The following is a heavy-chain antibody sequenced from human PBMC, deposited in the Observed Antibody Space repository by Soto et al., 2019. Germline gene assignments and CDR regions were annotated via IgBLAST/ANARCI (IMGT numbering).Heavy chain of an antibody. CDR1: GFTFARYS. CDR2: ISSTTNYI. Sequence: GVSLRLSCAASGFTFARYSMNWVRQAPGKGLEWVSSISSTTNYIYYGDSMKGRFTISRYNAKNSLYLEMNSLRAEDTAVYYCARESEDLTSNFDYWGQGTLVTVSS. CDR3: ARESEDLTSNFDY. V-gene: IGHV3-21*06. J-gene: IGHJ4*02.